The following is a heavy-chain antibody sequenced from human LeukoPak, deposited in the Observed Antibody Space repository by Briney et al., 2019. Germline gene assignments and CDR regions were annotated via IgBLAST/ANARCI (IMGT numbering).Heavy chain of an antibody. Sequence: SETLSLTCTVSGGSISSGDYYWSWIRQPPGKGLEWIAYMYYSGSTYYNPSLKSRVTMSADTSKNQLSLKLSSVAAADTAVYYCARPYYYDSRIDPWGQGILVTVSS. CDR2: MYYSGST. D-gene: IGHD3-22*01. CDR1: GGSISSGDYY. V-gene: IGHV4-30-4*01. J-gene: IGHJ5*02. CDR3: ARPYYYDSRIDP.